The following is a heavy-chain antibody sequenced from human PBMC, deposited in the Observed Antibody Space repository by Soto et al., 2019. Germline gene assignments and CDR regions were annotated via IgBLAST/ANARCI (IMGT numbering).Heavy chain of an antibody. CDR1: GYTFTSYA. Sequence: GASVKVSCKASGYTFTSYAMHWVRQAPGQRLEWMGWINAGNGNTKYSQKFQGRVTITRDTSASTAYMELSSLRSEDTAVYYCARAFIGSFWSGYYNLDYWGQGTLVTVSS. J-gene: IGHJ4*02. CDR3: ARAFIGSFWSGYYNLDY. D-gene: IGHD3-3*01. CDR2: INAGNGNT. V-gene: IGHV1-3*01.